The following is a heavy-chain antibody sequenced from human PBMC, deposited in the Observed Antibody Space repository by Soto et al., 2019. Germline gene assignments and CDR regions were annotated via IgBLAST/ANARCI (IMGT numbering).Heavy chain of an antibody. CDR3: ATNYGSGSAHFDD. CDR1: GGTFNFYS. D-gene: IGHD3-10*01. CDR2: VIPMVGMS. V-gene: IGHV1-69*02. Sequence: QVQLVQSGAEVKKPGSSVKVSCTASGGTFNFYSISWVRQAPGQGLEWVGRVIPMVGMSEYAQKFQGRVTITADKSTSTAYMNLRSLRSEDTAVYYCATNYGSGSAHFDDWGHGTLVTVSS. J-gene: IGHJ4*01.